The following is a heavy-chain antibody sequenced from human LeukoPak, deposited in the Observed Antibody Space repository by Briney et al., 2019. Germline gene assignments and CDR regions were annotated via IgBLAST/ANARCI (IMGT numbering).Heavy chain of an antibody. J-gene: IGHJ4*02. CDR2: VWYDGSKK. CDR3: ARGVGYYDSSGTIEY. Sequence: GGSLRLSCAASGFTFGSYGMHWVRQSPGKGLEWVAVVWYDGSKKYSADSVKGRIPIYRDDSKNTLYLQMNSLRAEDTAVYYCARGVGYYDSSGTIEYWVQGTLVTVSS. D-gene: IGHD3-22*01. V-gene: IGHV3-33*01. CDR1: GFTFGSYG.